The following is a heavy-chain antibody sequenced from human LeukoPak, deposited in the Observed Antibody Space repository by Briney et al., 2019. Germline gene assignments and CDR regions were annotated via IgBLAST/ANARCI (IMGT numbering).Heavy chain of an antibody. V-gene: IGHV5-51*01. CDR2: IYPADSDA. Sequence: GESLKISCKGSGYGFPNYWIGWLRQMPGKGLEWMGIIYPADSDARYSPSFQGQATLSADKSISTAYLQWSSLKASDTAIYYCARSSGSGWSFFDYWGQGTLVTVSS. CDR1: GYGFPNYW. CDR3: ARSSGSGWSFFDY. J-gene: IGHJ4*02. D-gene: IGHD6-19*01.